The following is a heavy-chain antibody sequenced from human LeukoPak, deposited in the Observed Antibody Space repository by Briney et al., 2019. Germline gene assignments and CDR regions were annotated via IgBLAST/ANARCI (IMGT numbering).Heavy chain of an antibody. D-gene: IGHD1-26*01. Sequence: GGSLRLSCAASEFSLSTYYMSWIRQAPGKGLECVSYISSTGRTIYYADSVKGRFTISRDNAKNSLYLHMNSLRAEDTAVYYCARDRQSYSVITYYYYMDVWGKGTTVTVSS. CDR3: ARDRQSYSVITYYYYMDV. CDR1: EFSLSTYY. CDR2: ISSTGRTI. J-gene: IGHJ6*03. V-gene: IGHV3-11*04.